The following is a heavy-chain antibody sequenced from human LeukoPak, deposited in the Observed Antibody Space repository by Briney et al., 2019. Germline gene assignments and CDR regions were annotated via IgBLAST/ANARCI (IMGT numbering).Heavy chain of an antibody. J-gene: IGHJ4*02. Sequence: PGGSLRLSCAASGFTFDDYAMHWLRHAPGKGLEWVALISWEGDTTYYVDSVRGRFTISRDNSKNSLYLQMNSLRTEDTAFYYCTRDTDYGSATNYFDSWGQGALVSVCS. V-gene: IGHV3-43*01. CDR3: TRDTDYGSATNYFDS. CDR1: GFTFDDYA. D-gene: IGHD3-10*01. CDR2: ISWEGDTT.